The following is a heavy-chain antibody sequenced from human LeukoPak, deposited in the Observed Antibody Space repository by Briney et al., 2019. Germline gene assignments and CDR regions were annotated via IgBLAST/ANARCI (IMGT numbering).Heavy chain of an antibody. CDR2: ISGSGGST. Sequence: GGTLRLSCAASGFTFRSYGMSWVRQAPGKGLEWVSAISGSGGSTYYADSVRGRFTISRDNSKNTLYLQMNSLRAEDTAVYYCAKDRVPLAARPLHFDYWGQGTLVTVSS. CDR3: AKDRVPLAARPLHFDY. D-gene: IGHD6-6*01. V-gene: IGHV3-23*01. J-gene: IGHJ4*02. CDR1: GFTFRSYG.